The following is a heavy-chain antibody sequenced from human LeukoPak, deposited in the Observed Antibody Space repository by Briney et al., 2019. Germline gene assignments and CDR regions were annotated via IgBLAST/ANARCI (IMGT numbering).Heavy chain of an antibody. D-gene: IGHD6-19*01. CDR3: AKLAVASADS. CDR1: GFSFSSYE. CDR2: ISPSGSTK. Sequence: GGSLRLSCAASGFSFSSYEMNWVRQAPGKGPEWVSNISPSGSTKYYADSVKGRFTISRDNAKNSLYLQMNSLRAEDTGVYYCAKLAVASADSWGQGTLVTVSS. J-gene: IGHJ4*02. V-gene: IGHV3-48*03.